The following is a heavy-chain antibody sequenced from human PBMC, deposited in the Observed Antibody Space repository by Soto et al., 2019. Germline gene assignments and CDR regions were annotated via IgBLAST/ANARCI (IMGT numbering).Heavy chain of an antibody. CDR3: ARLYDFWSAYSIYYYYCMAV. D-gene: IGHD3-3*01. CDR1: GGSISSSSYY. CDR2: IYYSGST. Sequence: SETLSLTCTVSGGSISSSSYYWGWIRQPPGKGLEWIASIYYSGSTYYNPSPKSRVTISVDTSKNQFSLKLSSVTAADTAVYYCARLYDFWSAYSIYYYYCMAVWCQGTTVT. J-gene: IGHJ6*02. V-gene: IGHV4-39*01.